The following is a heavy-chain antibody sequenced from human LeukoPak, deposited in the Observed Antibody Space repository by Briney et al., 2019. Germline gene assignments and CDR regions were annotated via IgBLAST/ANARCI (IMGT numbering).Heavy chain of an antibody. Sequence: GASVKVSCKASGYTFTGYYMHWVRQAPGQGLEWMGWINPNSGGTNYAQKFQGRVTMTRDTSISTAHMELSRLRSDDTAVYYCARDGATYYYYYMDVWGKGTTVTVSS. D-gene: IGHD5-12*01. CDR3: ARDGATYYYYYMDV. CDR2: INPNSGGT. V-gene: IGHV1-2*02. CDR1: GYTFTGYY. J-gene: IGHJ6*03.